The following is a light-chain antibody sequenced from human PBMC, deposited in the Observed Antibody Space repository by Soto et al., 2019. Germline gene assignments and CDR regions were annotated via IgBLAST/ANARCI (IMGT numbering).Light chain of an antibody. J-gene: IGLJ2*01. CDR1: SSDIGGYNY. Sequence: QSALTQPASVSGSPGQSITISCTGTSSDIGGYNYVSWYQLHPGKHPKLMIYDVSIRPSGVSNRFSGSKSGNTASLTISGLQAEDETDYYCSSYTSSSSVIFFVGTKLPVL. V-gene: IGLV2-14*03. CDR3: SSYTSSSSVI. CDR2: DVS.